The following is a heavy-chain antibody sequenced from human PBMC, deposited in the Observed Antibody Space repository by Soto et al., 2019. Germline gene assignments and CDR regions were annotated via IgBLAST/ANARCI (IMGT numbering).Heavy chain of an antibody. CDR2: IYYSGST. Sequence: QVQLQESGPGLVKPSETLSLTCTVSGGSISSYYWSWIRQPPGKGLEWIGYIYYSGSTYYNPSLKSRVTISVDTSKNQFSLKLSSVTAADTAVYYCARDRGYYGSGTFDYWGQGTLVTVSS. D-gene: IGHD3-10*01. J-gene: IGHJ4*02. CDR1: GGSISSYY. CDR3: ARDRGYYGSGTFDY. V-gene: IGHV4-59*12.